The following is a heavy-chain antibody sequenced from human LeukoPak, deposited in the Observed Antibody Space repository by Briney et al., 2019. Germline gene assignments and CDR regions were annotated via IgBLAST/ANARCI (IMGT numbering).Heavy chain of an antibody. CDR2: IIPIFGTA. V-gene: IGHV1-69*13. Sequence: SVKVSCKASGGTFSSYAISWVRQAPGQGLEWMGGIIPIFGTANYAQKFQGRVTITADESTSTAYMELSSLRSEDTAVYYCARDAVAARLRSYYYYMDVWGKGTRSPSP. J-gene: IGHJ6*03. D-gene: IGHD6-6*01. CDR1: GGTFSSYA. CDR3: ARDAVAARLRSYYYYMDV.